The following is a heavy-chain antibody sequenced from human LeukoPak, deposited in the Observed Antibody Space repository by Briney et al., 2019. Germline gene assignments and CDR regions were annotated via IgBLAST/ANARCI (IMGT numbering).Heavy chain of an antibody. CDR2: ISGSGGST. J-gene: IGHJ4*02. V-gene: IGHV3-23*01. CDR1: GFTFSNYA. D-gene: IGHD3-22*01. Sequence: GGSLRLSCAASGFTFSNYAMSWVRQAPGKGLEWVSAISGSGGSTYYADSVKGRFTISRDNSKNTLYLQMNSLRAEDTAVYYCAKGPLTPYYYDSSGSYYFDYWGQGTLVTVSS. CDR3: AKGPLTPYYYDSSGSYYFDY.